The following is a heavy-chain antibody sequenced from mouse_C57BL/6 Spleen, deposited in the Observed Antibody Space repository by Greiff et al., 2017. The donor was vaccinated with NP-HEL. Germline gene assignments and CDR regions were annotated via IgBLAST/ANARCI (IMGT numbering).Heavy chain of an antibody. J-gene: IGHJ4*01. CDR1: GFSLTSYG. Sequence: VQLQQSGPGLVQPSQSLSITCTVSGFSLTSYGVHWVRQSPGKGLEWLGVIWSGGSTDYNAAFISRLSISKDNSKSQVFFKMNSLQADDTAIYYCATLQLRLRAMDYWGQGTSVTVSS. CDR2: IWSGGST. CDR3: ATLQLRLRAMDY. D-gene: IGHD3-2*02. V-gene: IGHV2-2*01.